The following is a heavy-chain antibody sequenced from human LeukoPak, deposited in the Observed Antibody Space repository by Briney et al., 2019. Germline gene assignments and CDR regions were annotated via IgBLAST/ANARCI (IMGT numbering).Heavy chain of an antibody. V-gene: IGHV3-48*03. Sequence: GGPLRLSCAASGFIFSNYEMTWVRQAPGKGLEWVSYISGSGNTKYYADSVTGRFTISRDKAKNSMYLQMNSLRAEDTAVYYCARILAGTTSFHYGMDVWGQGTTVTVSS. CDR2: ISGSGNTK. CDR3: ARILAGTTSFHYGMDV. J-gene: IGHJ6*02. D-gene: IGHD1-7*01. CDR1: GFIFSNYE.